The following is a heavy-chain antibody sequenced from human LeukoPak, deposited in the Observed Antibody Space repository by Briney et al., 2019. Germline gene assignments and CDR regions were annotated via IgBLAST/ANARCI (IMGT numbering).Heavy chain of an antibody. CDR1: GYTFTSYG. CDR3: ARSKSFWSGYYTGFDY. Sequence: ASVKVSCKASGYTFTSYGISWVRQAPGQGLEWMGWISVYNGNTNYAQKLQGRVTMTTDTSTSTAYMELRSLRSDDTAVYYCARSKSFWSGYYTGFDYWGQGTLVTVSS. D-gene: IGHD3-3*01. J-gene: IGHJ4*02. CDR2: ISVYNGNT. V-gene: IGHV1-18*01.